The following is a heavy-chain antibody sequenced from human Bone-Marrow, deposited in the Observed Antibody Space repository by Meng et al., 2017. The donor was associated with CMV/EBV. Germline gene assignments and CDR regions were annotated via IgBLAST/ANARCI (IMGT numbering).Heavy chain of an antibody. J-gene: IGHJ6*02. Sequence: SETLSLTCAVYGGSFSGYYWSWIRQPPGKGLEWIGEINHSGSTNYNPSLKSRVTISVDTSKNQFSLKLSSVTAADTAVYYCARHGITIFGVGYYYYGMDVWGQGTTVTVSS. CDR3: ARHGITIFGVGYYYYGMDV. D-gene: IGHD3-3*01. CDR2: INHSGST. CDR1: GGSFSGYY. V-gene: IGHV4-34*01.